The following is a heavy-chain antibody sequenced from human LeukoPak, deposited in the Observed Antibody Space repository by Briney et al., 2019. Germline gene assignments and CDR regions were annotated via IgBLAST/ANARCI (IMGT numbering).Heavy chain of an antibody. CDR3: AREGPYYYDSSGYYGWFDP. D-gene: IGHD3-22*01. CDR1: GGSFSGYY. V-gene: IGHV4-4*07. CDR2: IYTSGST. Sequence: SETLSLTCAVYGGSFSGYYWSWIRQPAGKGLEWIGRIYTSGSTNYNPSLKSRVTMSVDTSKNQFSLKLSSVTAADTAVYYCAREGPYYYDSSGYYGWFDPWGQGTLVTVSS. J-gene: IGHJ5*02.